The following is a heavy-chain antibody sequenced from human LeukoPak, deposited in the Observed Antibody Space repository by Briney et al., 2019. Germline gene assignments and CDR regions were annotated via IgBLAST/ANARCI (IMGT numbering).Heavy chain of an antibody. CDR3: AKDLGSGWYYFDC. D-gene: IGHD6-19*01. CDR2: ISGSGGST. J-gene: IGHJ4*02. V-gene: IGHV3-23*01. Sequence: PRGPLRLSCAASGFTFSSYAMSWVRQAPGKGLEWVSAISGSGGSTYYADSVKGRFTISRDNSKNTLFLQMNSLRAEDTAVYYCAKDLGSGWYYFDCWGQGTLVTVSS. CDR1: GFTFSSYA.